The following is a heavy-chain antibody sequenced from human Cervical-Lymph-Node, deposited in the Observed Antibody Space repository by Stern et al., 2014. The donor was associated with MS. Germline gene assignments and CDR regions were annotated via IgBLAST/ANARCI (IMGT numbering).Heavy chain of an antibody. D-gene: IGHD3-16*02. CDR3: ARIYCSGDECYHSFDT. Sequence: VQLVQSGAEVKKPGASVKVSCKASGYRFSTFYLHWLRQAPGQGLQWIGRIDPGSGATHSSQTFQGRLTMTRDRSITTAYLELSGLRSDDTAVYYCARIYCSGDECYHSFDTWGQGTLVTVSS. J-gene: IGHJ4*02. CDR1: GYRFSTFY. V-gene: IGHV1-2*06. CDR2: IDPGSGAT.